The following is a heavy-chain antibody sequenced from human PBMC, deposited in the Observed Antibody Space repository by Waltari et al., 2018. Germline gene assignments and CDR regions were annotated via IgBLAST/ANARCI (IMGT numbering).Heavy chain of an antibody. CDR3: AGIRRGFWFFDL. CDR2: VSGDRGYI. D-gene: IGHD3-10*01. Sequence: EVQLVESGGGLVQPGGSLRLSCAASGMTFTTYSMNWVRQAPGKGLEWISYVSGDRGYIYDADSVRGRFTISRDNAQNSMYLQMNNLRADDTAVYYCAGIRRGFWFFDLWGRGTLVTVSS. CDR1: GMTFTTYS. V-gene: IGHV3-48*04. J-gene: IGHJ2*01.